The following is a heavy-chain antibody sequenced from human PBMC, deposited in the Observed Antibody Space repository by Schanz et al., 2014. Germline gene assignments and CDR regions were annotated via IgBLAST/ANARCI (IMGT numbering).Heavy chain of an antibody. J-gene: IGHJ4*02. D-gene: IGHD6-13*01. CDR3: ARAAGPVDY. CDR1: GGSISSGGYT. Sequence: QVQLQESGPGLVKPSQTLSLTCAVSGGSISSGGYTWSWIRQPPGKGLEWIGYIYYSGSTYYNPPLKSRVTISVDTSKNQSSLMLGSVTAADTAVYYCARAAGPVDYWGQGTLVTVSS. CDR2: IYYSGST. V-gene: IGHV4-30-4*07.